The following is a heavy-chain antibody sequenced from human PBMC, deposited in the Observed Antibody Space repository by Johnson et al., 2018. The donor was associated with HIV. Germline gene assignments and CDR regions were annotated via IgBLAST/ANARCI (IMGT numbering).Heavy chain of an antibody. V-gene: IGHV3-30*18. J-gene: IGHJ3*02. CDR3: AKASSGWYTAFDI. Sequence: QVQLVESGGGVVQPGRSLRLSCAASGFTFSSYGMHWVRQAPGKGLEWVAVISYDGSNKYYANSVKGRFTISRDNSKNTLYLQMNSLRAEDTAVYYCAKASSGWYTAFDIWGQGTMVTVYS. CDR2: ISYDGSNK. CDR1: GFTFSSYG. D-gene: IGHD6-19*01.